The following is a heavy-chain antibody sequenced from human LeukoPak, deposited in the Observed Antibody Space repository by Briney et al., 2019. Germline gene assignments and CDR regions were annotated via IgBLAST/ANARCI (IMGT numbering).Heavy chain of an antibody. CDR2: ISYDGSNK. Sequence: GRSLRLSCVASGFKFTDYAIHWVRQVPGRGLEWVAVISYDGSNKYYADSVKGRFTFSRDNSKNTLYLQMSSLRAEDTAVYYCAKEKGIYCSSIDCSPGMDVWGQGTTVTVSS. J-gene: IGHJ6*02. V-gene: IGHV3-30*18. D-gene: IGHD2-2*01. CDR3: AKEKGIYCSSIDCSPGMDV. CDR1: GFKFTDYA.